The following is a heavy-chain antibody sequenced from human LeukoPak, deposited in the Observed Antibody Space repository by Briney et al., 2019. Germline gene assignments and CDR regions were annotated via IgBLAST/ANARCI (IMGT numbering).Heavy chain of an antibody. V-gene: IGHV1-69*13. D-gene: IGHD3-10*01. CDR1: GGTFSSYA. Sequence: ASVKVSCKASGGTFSSYAISWVRQAPGQGLEWMGGIIPIFGTANYAQKFQGRVTITADESTSTAYMELSSLRSEDTAVYYCARAAYYGPGAAAGYWGQGTLVTVSS. CDR3: ARAAYYGPGAAAGY. J-gene: IGHJ4*02. CDR2: IIPIFGTA.